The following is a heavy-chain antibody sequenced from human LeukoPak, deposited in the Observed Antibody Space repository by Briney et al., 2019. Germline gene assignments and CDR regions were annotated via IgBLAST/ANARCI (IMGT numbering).Heavy chain of an antibody. CDR1: GFTFSSYA. CDR2: ISYDGSNK. Sequence: PGRSLRLSCAASGFTFSSYAMHWVRQAPGKGLEWVAVISYDGSNKYYADSVKGRFTISRDNSKNTLYLQMNSLRAEDTAVYYCARDDSSSWYEWSDSWGQGTLSPSPQ. D-gene: IGHD6-13*01. CDR3: ARDDSSSWYEWSDS. V-gene: IGHV3-30*07. J-gene: IGHJ4*02.